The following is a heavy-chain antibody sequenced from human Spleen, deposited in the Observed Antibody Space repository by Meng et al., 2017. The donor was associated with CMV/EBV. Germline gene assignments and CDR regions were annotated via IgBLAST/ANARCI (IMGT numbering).Heavy chain of an antibody. J-gene: IGHJ4*02. CDR1: GFTFSDYY. Sequence: SGFTFSDYYMSWTRQAPGKGLEWISYISTGGSTIQYADSVEGRFTISRDNAKNSLYLQMNSLRAEDTAVYYCARLRGYYDSSGFDYWGQGTLVTVSS. D-gene: IGHD3-22*01. CDR3: ARLRGYYDSSGFDY. V-gene: IGHV3-11*01. CDR2: ISTGGSTI.